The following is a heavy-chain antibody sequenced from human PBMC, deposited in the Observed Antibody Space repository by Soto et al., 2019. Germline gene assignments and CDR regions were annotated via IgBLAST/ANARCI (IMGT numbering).Heavy chain of an antibody. D-gene: IGHD3-10*01. CDR2: MYYTGRT. V-gene: IGHV4-61*08. Sequence: SETLSLTCTVSGDSVGSGAVYWTLIRQPPGKGLEWIGYMYYTGRTTYNPSLKSRVTISMDASKNQFALNLTSVTAADTAMYYCARDTMAFGFDYWGQGVLVTVSS. J-gene: IGHJ4*02. CDR1: GDSVGSGAVY. CDR3: ARDTMAFGFDY.